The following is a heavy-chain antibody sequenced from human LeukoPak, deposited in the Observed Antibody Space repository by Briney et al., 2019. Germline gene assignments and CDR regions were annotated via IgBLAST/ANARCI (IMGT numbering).Heavy chain of an antibody. CDR2: IIPIFGTA. V-gene: IGHV1-69*01. Sequence: GASVKVSCKASGGTFSSYAISWVRQAPGQGLEWMGGIIPIFGTANYAQKFQGRVTITADESTSTACMELSSLRSEDTAVYYCARKGNWNGPYDYWGQGTLVTVSS. CDR3: ARKGNWNGPYDY. CDR1: GGTFSSYA. D-gene: IGHD1-1*01. J-gene: IGHJ4*02.